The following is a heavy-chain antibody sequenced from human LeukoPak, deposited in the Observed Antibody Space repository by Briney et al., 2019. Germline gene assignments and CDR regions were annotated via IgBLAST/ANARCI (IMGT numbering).Heavy chain of an antibody. Sequence: GGSLRLSCAVSGFTFSSYGMHWVRQAPGKGLGWVAVIWYEGSNNYYADSVKGRFTISRDNSKNTLYLQMNSLRAEDTAVYYCARARFCSGGSCYSGDWFDPWGQGTLVTVSS. CDR3: ARARFCSGGSCYSGDWFDP. CDR2: IWYEGSNN. V-gene: IGHV3-33*01. J-gene: IGHJ5*02. CDR1: GFTFSSYG. D-gene: IGHD2-15*01.